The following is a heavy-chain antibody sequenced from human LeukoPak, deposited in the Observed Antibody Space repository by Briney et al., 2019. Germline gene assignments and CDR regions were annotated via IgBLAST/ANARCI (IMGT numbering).Heavy chain of an antibody. J-gene: IGHJ5*02. D-gene: IGHD3-9*01. CDR1: GGTFSSYA. CDR2: IISIFGTA. V-gene: IGHV1-69*13. Sequence: SVKVSCKASGGTFSSYAISWVRQAPGQGLEWMGGIISIFGTANYAQKFQGRVTITADESTSTAYMELSSLRSEDTAVYYCARATGYPYNWFDPWGQGTLVTVSS. CDR3: ARATGYPYNWFDP.